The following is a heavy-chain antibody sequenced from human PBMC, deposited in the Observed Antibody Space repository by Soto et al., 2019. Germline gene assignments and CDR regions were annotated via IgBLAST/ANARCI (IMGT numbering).Heavy chain of an antibody. D-gene: IGHD6-13*01. CDR1: GYIFTSYW. CDR3: ARSGGSRWHFDY. Sequence: GESLNISCKGSGYIFTSYWIGWVRQMPGKGLEWMGIVHPGDSDTRYSPSFQGQVTISADKSITTAYLQWSSLKASDSAMYYCARSGGSRWHFDYWGQGTLVTVSS. V-gene: IGHV5-51*01. J-gene: IGHJ4*02. CDR2: VHPGDSDT.